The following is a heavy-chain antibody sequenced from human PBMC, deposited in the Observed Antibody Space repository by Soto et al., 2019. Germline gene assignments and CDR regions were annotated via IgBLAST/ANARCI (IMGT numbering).Heavy chain of an antibody. D-gene: IGHD6-6*01. J-gene: IGHJ6*02. Sequence: LSLTCTVSGGSVSSGSYYWSWIRQPPGKGLEWIGYIYYSGSTNYNPSLKSRVTISVDTSKNQFSLKLSSVTAADTAVYYCARDVIAARPGMDVWGQGTTVTVSS. V-gene: IGHV4-61*01. CDR2: IYYSGST. CDR1: GGSVSSGSYY. CDR3: ARDVIAARPGMDV.